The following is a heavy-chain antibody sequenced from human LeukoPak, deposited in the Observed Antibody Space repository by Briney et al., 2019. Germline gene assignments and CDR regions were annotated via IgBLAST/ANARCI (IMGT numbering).Heavy chain of an antibody. D-gene: IGHD1-14*01. J-gene: IGHJ4*02. CDR3: ARDPETKRGRDGLDY. CDR2: IKGDGSDK. Sequence: GGSLRLSCAASGFTFSNDWMSWVRQAPGKGLEWMASIKGDGSDKYYVDSVKGRFTISRDNAKNSMYLQMNSLRAEDMAVYYCARDPETKRGRDGLDYWGPGTLVIVSS. V-gene: IGHV3-7*01. CDR1: GFTFSNDW.